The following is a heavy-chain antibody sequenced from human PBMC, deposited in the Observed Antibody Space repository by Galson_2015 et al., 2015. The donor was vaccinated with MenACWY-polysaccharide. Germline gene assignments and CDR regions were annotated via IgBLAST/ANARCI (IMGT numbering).Heavy chain of an antibody. D-gene: IGHD2-2*01. Sequence: SLRLSCAASGFSFNNHWMNWVRQAPGKGLEWVANVNQDGSTKYSIDSVKGRFTISRDNAKNSLSLQMNSLRGDDTAVYYCARGGLPGAMDFWGQGTLVTVSS. CDR1: GFSFNNHW. V-gene: IGHV3-7*01. CDR3: ARGGLPGAMDF. J-gene: IGHJ4*02. CDR2: VNQDGSTK.